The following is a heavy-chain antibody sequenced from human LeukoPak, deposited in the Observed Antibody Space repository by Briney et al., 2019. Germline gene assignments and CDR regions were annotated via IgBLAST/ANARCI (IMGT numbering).Heavy chain of an antibody. CDR1: GFTFSSYD. V-gene: IGHV3-30*04. Sequence: QPGGSLRLSCAASGFTFSSYDMNWVRQVPGRGLEWLALISYDGSIKYYADSVKGRFTISRDNSKNTFYLQLNTLRAEDTAVYYCARDPDLYCSGGSCYPGVYFDYWGQGTLVTVSS. CDR2: ISYDGSIK. J-gene: IGHJ4*02. D-gene: IGHD2-15*01. CDR3: ARDPDLYCSGGSCYPGVYFDY.